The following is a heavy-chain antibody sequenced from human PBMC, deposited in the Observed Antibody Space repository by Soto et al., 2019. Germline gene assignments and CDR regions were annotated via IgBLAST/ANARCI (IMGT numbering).Heavy chain of an antibody. CDR2: IRGSGGST. Sequence: GSMRPASPASAFTLTIYAMSWARRAQGKVLEWDSSIRGSGGSTYYAESVKGRLSISRDNSTNTMCLQMNSLRGEDTAVYCLAKDYDSWAGYQYIRGGYYGMDVWGQATTVTVS. CDR1: AFTLTIYA. V-gene: IGHV3-23*01. CDR3: AKDYDSWAGYQYIRGGYYGMDV. D-gene: IGHD3-9*01. J-gene: IGHJ6*02.